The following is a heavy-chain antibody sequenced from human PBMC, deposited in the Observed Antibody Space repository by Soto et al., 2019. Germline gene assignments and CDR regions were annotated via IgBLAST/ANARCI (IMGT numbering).Heavy chain of an antibody. CDR3: ARTARGYSYGYADY. CDR1: GYTFINYG. D-gene: IGHD5-18*01. Sequence: QVQLVQSGAEVKKPGASVKVSCKASGYTFINYGVTWVRQAPGQGLAWMGWISAYNGNTNYAQKLQGRVTMTTDTSTSTAYMELRSLRSDDTAMYYCARTARGYSYGYADYWGQGTLVTVSS. J-gene: IGHJ4*02. V-gene: IGHV1-18*01. CDR2: ISAYNGNT.